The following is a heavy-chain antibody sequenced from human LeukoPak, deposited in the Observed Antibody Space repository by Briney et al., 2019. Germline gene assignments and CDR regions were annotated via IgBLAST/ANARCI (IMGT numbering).Heavy chain of an antibody. D-gene: IGHD6-19*01. CDR1: GYTLSGYS. CDR3: AREAYTSGWSYYMDV. J-gene: IGHJ6*03. V-gene: IGHV1-3*03. Sequence: ASVKVSCKASGYTLSGYSIHWVRQAPGHRLEWMGSIHTGNGHTKHSQEFQGRLTITRDTSANTVYMELRSLKSEDMAVYYCAREAYTSGWSYYMDVWGRGTTVTVSS. CDR2: IHTGNGHT.